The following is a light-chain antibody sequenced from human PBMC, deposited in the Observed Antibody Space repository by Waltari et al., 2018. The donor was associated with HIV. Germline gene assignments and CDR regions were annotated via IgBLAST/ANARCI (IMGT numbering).Light chain of an antibody. V-gene: IGLV1-44*01. CDR1: GSTIGRNT. CDR2: SNN. J-gene: IGLJ3*02. Sequence: QSVLTQPPSASGTPGQRVTISCSGSGSTIGRNTVTWYQHLPGTAPKLLIYSNNQLPSGVPDRFSGSKSGTSVSLAISGLQSEDDTDYYCAAWDDSLNGWVFGGGTKLTVL. CDR3: AAWDDSLNGWV.